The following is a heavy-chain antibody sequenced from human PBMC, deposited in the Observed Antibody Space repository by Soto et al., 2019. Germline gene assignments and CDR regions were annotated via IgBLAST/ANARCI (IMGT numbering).Heavy chain of an antibody. CDR2: FYFST. Sequence: PSETLSLTCTVSGDSINKYQWSWVRQPPGKGLEWIGCFYFSTNYNPALNSRVTISVDRSKNHFSLKLTSVTAADTAVYFCARNKYQPLLPDFDSWGQGALVTVSS. CDR3: ARNKYQPLLPDFDS. V-gene: IGHV4-59*08. CDR1: GDSINKYQ. D-gene: IGHD2-2*01. J-gene: IGHJ4*02.